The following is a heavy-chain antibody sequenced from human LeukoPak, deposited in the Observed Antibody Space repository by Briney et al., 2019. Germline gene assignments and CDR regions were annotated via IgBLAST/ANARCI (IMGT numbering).Heavy chain of an antibody. CDR3: AREGDGYNAYHFDY. J-gene: IGHJ4*02. CDR2: IIPILGIT. D-gene: IGHD5-24*01. CDR1: GGTFSSSA. V-gene: IGHV1-69*04. Sequence: AASVKVSCKASGGTFSSSAISCVRQAPGQGLEWMGSIIPILGITAYAQKYQGRVTIIADKSTGVAYMELSSLRSEDTSMYYCAREGDGYNAYHFDYWGQGTLVTVSS.